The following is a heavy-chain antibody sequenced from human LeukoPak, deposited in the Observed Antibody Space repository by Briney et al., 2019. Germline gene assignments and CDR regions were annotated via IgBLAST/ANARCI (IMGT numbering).Heavy chain of an antibody. D-gene: IGHD1-26*01. J-gene: IGHJ5*02. CDR2: INPSGSST. CDR1: GYTFTSYY. V-gene: IGHV1-46*01. CDR3: ARDNSVGDTAWWFDP. Sequence: ASVKVSCKASGYTFTSYYMHWVRQAPGQGLELMGLINPSGSSTSYAQKFQGRLPLTRDMSTSTDYMELSSLRSEDTAVYYCARDNSVGDTAWWFDPWGQGTLVTVSS.